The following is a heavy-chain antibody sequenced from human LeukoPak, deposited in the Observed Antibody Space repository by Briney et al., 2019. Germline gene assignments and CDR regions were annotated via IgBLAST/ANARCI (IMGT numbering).Heavy chain of an antibody. CDR2: NHPASANT. Sequence: ASVKVSCKASGYTFTEHFIHWVRQAPGQGLQYMGWNHPASANTVYAQMFHGRVTLTRDTPATTTYMELSGLRSDDTAVYYCARDLRPANLWGQGTLVTVSS. J-gene: IGHJ4*02. CDR3: ARDLRPANL. V-gene: IGHV1-2*02. CDR1: GYTFTEHF. D-gene: IGHD1-7*01.